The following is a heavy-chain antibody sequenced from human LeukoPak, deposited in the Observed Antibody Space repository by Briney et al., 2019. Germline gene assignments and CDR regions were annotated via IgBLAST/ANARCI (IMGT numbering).Heavy chain of an antibody. V-gene: IGHV3-74*01. CDR3: VRDLGGRSGH. CDR1: GFTFSSNW. CDR2: INEDGSTT. Sequence: GGSLRLSCAASGFTFSSNWMHWVRQAPGKGLVWVSRINEDGSTTDYADSVKGRSTIFRDNAKNTLYLQMNSLRAEDTAVYYCVRDLGGRSGHWGQGTLVTVSS. D-gene: IGHD1-26*01. J-gene: IGHJ4*02.